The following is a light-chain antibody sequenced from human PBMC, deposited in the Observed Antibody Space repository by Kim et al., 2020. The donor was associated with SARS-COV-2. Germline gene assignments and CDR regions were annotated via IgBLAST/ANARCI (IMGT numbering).Light chain of an antibody. V-gene: IGKV1-39*01. J-gene: IGKJ2*01. Sequence: DIQMTQSPSSLSASVGDRVTITCRASQSINNYLNWYQQKPGKAPKLLIHAASSLHSGVPSRFSGSGSGTDFTLTISSLQPDDSATYYCQQGYSTPMYTFGQGTKLEIK. CDR1: QSINNY. CDR2: AAS. CDR3: QQGYSTPMYT.